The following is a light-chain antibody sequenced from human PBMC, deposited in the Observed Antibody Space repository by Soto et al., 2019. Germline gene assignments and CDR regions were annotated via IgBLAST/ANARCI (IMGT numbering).Light chain of an antibody. CDR1: QSISSH. V-gene: IGKV1-39*01. CDR3: QQSYSTLEGYT. Sequence: DIQMTQSPSSLSASVGDRVTITCRASQSISSHLNWYQQKPGKAPKLLIYAASGLQSGVPSRFSGSGSGTDFTLTISSLQPEDCATYYCQQSYSTLEGYTFGQGTKVDIK. J-gene: IGKJ2*01. CDR2: AAS.